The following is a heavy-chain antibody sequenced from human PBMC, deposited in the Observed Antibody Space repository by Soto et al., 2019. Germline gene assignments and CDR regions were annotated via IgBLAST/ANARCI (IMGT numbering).Heavy chain of an antibody. CDR3: TAGKLYPSLDFDY. CDR2: IRSKADGGTT. CDR1: GFTFNDYT. D-gene: IGHD2-8*01. V-gene: IGHV3-49*04. Sequence: PGGSLRLSCTASGFTFNDYTLSWVRQAPGKGLEWVGFIRSKADGGTTEYAASVKGRFTISRDDSKSIAYLQMNSLKTEDTAVYYCTAGKLYPSLDFDYWGQGTLVTVSS. J-gene: IGHJ4*02.